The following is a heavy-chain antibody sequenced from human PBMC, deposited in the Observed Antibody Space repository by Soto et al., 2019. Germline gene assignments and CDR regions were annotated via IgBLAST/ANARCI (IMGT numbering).Heavy chain of an antibody. CDR3: ARDHYYDSSGLIDY. CDR1: GFTFSSYS. Sequence: EVQLVESGGGLVKPGGSLRLSFAASGFTFSSYSMNWVRQAPGKGLEWVSSISSSSSYIYYADSVKGRFTISRDNAKNSLYLQMNSLRAEETAVYYCARDHYYDSSGLIDYWGQGTLVTVSS. CDR2: ISSSSSYI. V-gene: IGHV3-21*01. J-gene: IGHJ4*02. D-gene: IGHD3-22*01.